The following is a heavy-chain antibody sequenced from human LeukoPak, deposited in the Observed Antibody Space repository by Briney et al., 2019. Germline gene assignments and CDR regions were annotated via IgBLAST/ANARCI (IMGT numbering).Heavy chain of an antibody. J-gene: IGHJ4*02. CDR3: AKGVNTFDY. D-gene: IGHD1/OR15-1a*01. CDR2: ISDSASST. Sequence: PGGSLRLSCAASGFTFSSYAMSWVRQAPGKGLEWVSGISDSASSTYYADSVKGRFTISRDNSKNTLYLQMNSLRAEDTAVYYCAKGVNTFDYWGQGTLVTVSS. V-gene: IGHV3-23*01. CDR1: GFTFSSYA.